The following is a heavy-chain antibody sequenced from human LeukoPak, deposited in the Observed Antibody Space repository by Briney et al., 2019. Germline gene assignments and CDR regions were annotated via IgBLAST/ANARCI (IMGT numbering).Heavy chain of an antibody. Sequence: PSETLSLTCTVSGGSISSYYWSWIRQPPGKGLEWIGYIYYSGSTNYNPSLKSRVTTSVDTSKNQFSLKLSSVTAADTAVYYCARGGVRGVTLFDYWGQGTLVTVSS. CDR2: IYYSGST. V-gene: IGHV4-59*01. CDR1: GGSISSYY. CDR3: ARGGVRGVTLFDY. D-gene: IGHD3-10*01. J-gene: IGHJ4*02.